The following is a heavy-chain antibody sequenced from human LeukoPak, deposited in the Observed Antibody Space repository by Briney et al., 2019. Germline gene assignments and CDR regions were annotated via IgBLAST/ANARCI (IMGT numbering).Heavy chain of an antibody. V-gene: IGHV1-18*01. CDR2: ISAYNVNT. CDR1: GYTFTSYG. Sequence: ASVKVSCKASGYTFTSYGISWVRQAPGQGLEWMGWISAYNVNTNYAQKLQGRVTMTTDTSTSTAYMELRSLRSDDTAVYYCARGTMVRGVIIIGGYYYYMDVWGKGTTVTVSS. CDR3: ARGTMVRGVIIIGGYYYYMDV. J-gene: IGHJ6*03. D-gene: IGHD3-10*01.